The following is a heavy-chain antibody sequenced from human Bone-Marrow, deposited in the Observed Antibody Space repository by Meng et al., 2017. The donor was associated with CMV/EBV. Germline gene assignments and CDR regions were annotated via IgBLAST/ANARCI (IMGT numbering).Heavy chain of an antibody. Sequence: GESLKISCAASGFTVSSNYMSWVRQAPGKGLEWVSVIYSGGSTYYADSVKGRFTISRDNAENSLYLQMNNLRVDDTAVYYCATRMGTGYTSDWGQGTLVTVSS. D-gene: IGHD6-19*01. CDR3: ATRMGTGYTSD. J-gene: IGHJ4*02. CDR1: GFTVSSNY. CDR2: IYSGGST. V-gene: IGHV3-66*01.